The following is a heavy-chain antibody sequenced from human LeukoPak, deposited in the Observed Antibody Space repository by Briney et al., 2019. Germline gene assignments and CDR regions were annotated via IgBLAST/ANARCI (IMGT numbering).Heavy chain of an antibody. Sequence: ASVKVSCKASGYTLTSSYIHWVRQAPGQGLEWMGIINPSSGSTSYVQEFQGRVTMTRDKSTSTAYMELSSLRSEDTAVYYCAASMGYYYYYMDVWGKGTTVTVSS. CDR3: AASMGYYYYYMDV. CDR2: INPSSGST. D-gene: IGHD2-2*01. J-gene: IGHJ6*03. V-gene: IGHV1-46*01. CDR1: GYTLTSSY.